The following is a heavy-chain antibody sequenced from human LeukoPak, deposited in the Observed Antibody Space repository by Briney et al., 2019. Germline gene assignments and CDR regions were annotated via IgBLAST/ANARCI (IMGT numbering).Heavy chain of an antibody. D-gene: IGHD6-6*01. CDR2: INPNSGGT. V-gene: IGHV1-2*02. Sequence: ASVKVSCKASGYTFTGYYMHWVRQAPGQGLEWMGWINPNSGGTNYAQKFQGRVTMTRDTSISTAYMELSRLRSDDTAVYYCARGPNSSSPSGYWFDPWGQGTLVTVSS. J-gene: IGHJ5*02. CDR3: ARGPNSSSPSGYWFDP. CDR1: GYTFTGYY.